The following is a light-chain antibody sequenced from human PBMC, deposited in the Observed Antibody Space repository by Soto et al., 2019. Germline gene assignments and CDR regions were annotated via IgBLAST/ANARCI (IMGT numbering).Light chain of an antibody. CDR2: AAS. CDR3: LQDFNYFS. CDR1: QAIRND. J-gene: IGKJ5*01. Sequence: QVTQSPSSLSASVGDRVTITCRASQAIRNDLGWYQQNPGKAPTLLIYAASTLQSGVPSRFSGSGFGTDFTLTISSMQPEDFATYYCLQDFNYFSFGQGTRLEIK. V-gene: IGKV1-6*01.